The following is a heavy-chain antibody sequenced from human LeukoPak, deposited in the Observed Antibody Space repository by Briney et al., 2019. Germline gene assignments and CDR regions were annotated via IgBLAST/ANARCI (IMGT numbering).Heavy chain of an antibody. CDR2: TYYSGNT. CDR1: GGSVKSGDHY. CDR3: ASFGAFDV. J-gene: IGHJ3*01. V-gene: IGHV4-31*03. D-gene: IGHD2/OR15-2a*01. Sequence: SQTLSLTCTVSGGSVKSGDHYWTWIRQHPGKGLEWIGYTYYSGNTYYNPSLKSRAPISVDTSKNQFSLNLNSVSAADTAVYYCASFGAFDVWGQGTMDTVSS.